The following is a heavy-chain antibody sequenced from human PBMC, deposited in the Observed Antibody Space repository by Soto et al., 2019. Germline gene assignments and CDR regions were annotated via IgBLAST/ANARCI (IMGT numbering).Heavy chain of an antibody. Sequence: QVHLVQSGGEVKKPGASVKVSCTASGYTFSSYGISWVRQAPGQGLEWMGWISAFNGNTNSVQRLQGRVALTTDASTSTAYMALRSLRSDDTAVYYCARGGDYYYGLDVWGQGTTVTVSS. V-gene: IGHV1-18*01. CDR3: ARGGDYYYGLDV. D-gene: IGHD3-16*01. CDR2: ISAFNGNT. CDR1: GYTFSSYG. J-gene: IGHJ6*02.